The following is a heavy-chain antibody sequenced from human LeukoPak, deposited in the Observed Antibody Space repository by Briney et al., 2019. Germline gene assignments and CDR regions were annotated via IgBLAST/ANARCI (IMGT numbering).Heavy chain of an antibody. CDR3: ARELGYCSGGSCLYYFDY. J-gene: IGHJ4*02. CDR1: GGSISSSSYY. CDR2: IYYSGST. Sequence: SETLSLTCTVSGGSISSSSYYWGWIRQPPGKGLEWIGYIYYSGSTNYNPSLKGRVTISVDTSKNQFSLKLSSVTAADTAVYYCARELGYCSGGSCLYYFDYWGQGTLVTVSS. V-gene: IGHV4-61*01. D-gene: IGHD2-15*01.